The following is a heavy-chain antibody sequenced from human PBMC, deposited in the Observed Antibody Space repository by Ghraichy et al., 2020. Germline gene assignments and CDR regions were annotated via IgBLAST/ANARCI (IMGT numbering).Heavy chain of an antibody. CDR1: GGSISSGGYY. J-gene: IGHJ6*02. V-gene: IGHV4-31*03. CDR2: IYYSGST. D-gene: IGHD3-10*01. CDR3: ARDRLRFGGLFGSSYYGMDV. Sequence: SETLSLTCTVSGGSISSGGYYWSWIRQHPGKGLEWIGYIYYSGSTYYNPSLKSRVTISVDTSKNQFSLKLSSVTAADTAVYYCARDRLRFGGLFGSSYYGMDVWGQGTTVTVSS.